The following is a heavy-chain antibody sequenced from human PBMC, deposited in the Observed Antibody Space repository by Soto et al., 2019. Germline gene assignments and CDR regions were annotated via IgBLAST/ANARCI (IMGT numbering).Heavy chain of an antibody. CDR3: AKLRGHTGTTIYYGMDV. CDR2: ISGGGRVT. CDR1: GFTFSTCA. Sequence: EVQLLESGGDLVQPGGSLRLSCAASGFTFSTCAMSWVGQAPGKGLEWVSTISGGGRVTDYADSVKGRFTISRVNSDNTLYLQMNSLRVKDTDVYYCAKLRGHTGTTIYYGMDVWGQGTTVTVSS. D-gene: IGHD1-7*01. J-gene: IGHJ6*02. V-gene: IGHV3-23*01.